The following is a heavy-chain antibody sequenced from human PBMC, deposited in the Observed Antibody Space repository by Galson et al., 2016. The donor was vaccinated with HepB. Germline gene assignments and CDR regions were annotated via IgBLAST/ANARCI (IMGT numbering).Heavy chain of an antibody. CDR2: ISGRGSST. D-gene: IGHD2-15*01. CDR3: AKVYCSGANCPAGSYYFDY. CDR1: GFTFSSYA. J-gene: IGHJ4*02. V-gene: IGHV3-23*01. Sequence: SLRLSCAGSGFTFSSYAMSWVRQAPGKGLEWVSVISGRGSSTYYADSVKGRFTISRDNSKNTLFLHMNSLRAEDTAIYYCAKVYCSGANCPAGSYYFDYWGKGTLVTVSS.